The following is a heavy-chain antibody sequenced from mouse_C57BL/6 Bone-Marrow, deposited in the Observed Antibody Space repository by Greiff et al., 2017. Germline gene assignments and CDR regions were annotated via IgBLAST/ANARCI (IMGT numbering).Heavy chain of an antibody. Sequence: VQLQQSGAELARPGASVKMSCKASGYTFTSYTMHWVKQRPGQGLEWIGYINPSSGYTKYNQKFKDKATLTADKSSSTAYMQLSSLTSEDSAVYYCARTRYYSNWGFAYWGQGTLVTVSA. CDR2: INPSSGYT. CDR1: GYTFTSYT. CDR3: ARTRYYSNWGFAY. D-gene: IGHD2-5*01. J-gene: IGHJ3*01. V-gene: IGHV1-4*01.